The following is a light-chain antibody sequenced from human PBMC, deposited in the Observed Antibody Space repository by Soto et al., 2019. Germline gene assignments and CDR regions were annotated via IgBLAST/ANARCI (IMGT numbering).Light chain of an antibody. Sequence: QSALTQPASVSGSPGQAITISCTGISSDVGGYNYVFWYQQHPGKAPKLMIYDVSNRPSGVSNRFSGSKSGNTASLTISGLQAEDEADYYCSSYTSSSTYVFGTGTKLTVL. CDR1: SSDVGGYNY. V-gene: IGLV2-14*01. CDR2: DVS. CDR3: SSYTSSSTYV. J-gene: IGLJ1*01.